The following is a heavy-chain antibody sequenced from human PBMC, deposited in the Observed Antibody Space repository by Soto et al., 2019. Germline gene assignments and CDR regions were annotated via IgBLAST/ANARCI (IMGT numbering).Heavy chain of an antibody. CDR1: GGTFSSYT. J-gene: IGHJ6*03. Sequence: ASVKVSCKASGGTFSSYTISWVRQAPGQGLEWMGWISAYNGNTNYAQKLQGRVTMTTDTSTSTAYMELRSLRSDDTAVYYCARRYSDYGDYGYYYYYYMDVWGKGTTVTVSS. CDR2: ISAYNGNT. D-gene: IGHD4-17*01. CDR3: ARRYSDYGDYGYYYYYYMDV. V-gene: IGHV1-18*01.